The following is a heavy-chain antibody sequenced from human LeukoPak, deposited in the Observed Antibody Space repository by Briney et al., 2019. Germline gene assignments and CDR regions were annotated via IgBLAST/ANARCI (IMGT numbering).Heavy chain of an antibody. CDR1: VFTFSSYG. D-gene: IGHD6-19*01. V-gene: IGHV3-30*18. Sequence: GGSLRLPCAASVFTFSSYGMHCVPQAPGKGLECVAVISYDGNNKYYADSVKGRFTISRDNSKNTLYLQMNSLRAEDTAVYYCAKDSTGYYYGMDVWGQGTTVTVSS. CDR3: AKDSTGYYYGMDV. J-gene: IGHJ6*02. CDR2: ISYDGNNK.